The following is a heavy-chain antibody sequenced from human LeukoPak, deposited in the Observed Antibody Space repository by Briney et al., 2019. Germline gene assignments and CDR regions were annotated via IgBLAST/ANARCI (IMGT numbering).Heavy chain of an antibody. CDR1: GYTFTSYY. Sequence: ASVKVSCKASGYTFTSYYMHWVRQAPGQGLEWMGMINPSGGSTSYAQKFQGKVTMTRDTSTSTVYMELSSLRSEDTAVYYCARDLWAGITIFGEAIKGGCFDFWGQGTLVTVSS. V-gene: IGHV1-46*01. J-gene: IGHJ4*02. CDR3: ARDLWAGITIFGEAIKGGCFDF. CDR2: INPSGGST. D-gene: IGHD3-3*01.